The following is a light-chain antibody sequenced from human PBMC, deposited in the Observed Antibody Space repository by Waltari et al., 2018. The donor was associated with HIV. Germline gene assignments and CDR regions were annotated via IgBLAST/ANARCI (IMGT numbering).Light chain of an antibody. CDR2: TND. J-gene: IGLJ3*02. V-gene: IGLV1-44*01. Sequence: QSVLTQPPSVSGTPGQNVTISCSGSSSNIGSNIVNWYQQLPGAAPKLLMYTNDQRPAGVPDRVSGSKSGTSASLAISGLKSADASDYYCAAWDDSLNGMFGGGTKLTVL. CDR3: AAWDDSLNGM. CDR1: SSNIGSNI.